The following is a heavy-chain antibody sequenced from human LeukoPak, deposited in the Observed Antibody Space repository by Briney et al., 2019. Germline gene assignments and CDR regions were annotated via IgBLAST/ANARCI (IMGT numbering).Heavy chain of an antibody. CDR1: VYTFTDYY. J-gene: IGHJ4*02. CDR2: INPKSGGT. D-gene: IGHD1-14*01. V-gene: IGHV1-2*02. Sequence: ASVTVSFKSSVYTFTDYYMHWVRQAPGQGLEWMGWINPKSGGTNYLQKFQGRVTMTRDTSISTAYMELSRLRSDDTAVYYCARATAENDYWGQGTLVTVSS. CDR3: ARATAENDY.